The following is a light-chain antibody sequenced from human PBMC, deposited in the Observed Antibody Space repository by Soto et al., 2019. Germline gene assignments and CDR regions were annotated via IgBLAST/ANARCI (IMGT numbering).Light chain of an antibody. J-gene: IGKJ1*01. V-gene: IGKV3-20*01. Sequence: ENVLTQSPATLSLSPGEGATLSCRASQSINTYLAWYQQKPGQAPRLLIYDASKRATGIPARFSGSGSGTNFTLTISSLEPEDFAVYYCQQYGSSPWTFGQGTKVEIK. CDR1: QSINTY. CDR2: DAS. CDR3: QQYGSSPWT.